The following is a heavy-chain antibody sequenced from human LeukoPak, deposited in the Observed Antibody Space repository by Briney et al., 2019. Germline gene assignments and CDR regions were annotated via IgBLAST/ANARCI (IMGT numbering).Heavy chain of an antibody. D-gene: IGHD4-17*01. CDR1: GYTFISYG. Sequence: GASVKVSCKASGYTFISYGISWVRQAPGQGLEWMGWISAYNGNTNYAQKLQGRVTMTTDTSTSTAYMELRSLRSDDTAVYYCARNYGDRIPNYYYYGMDVWGQGTTVTVSS. CDR3: ARNYGDRIPNYYYYGMDV. J-gene: IGHJ6*02. CDR2: ISAYNGNT. V-gene: IGHV1-18*01.